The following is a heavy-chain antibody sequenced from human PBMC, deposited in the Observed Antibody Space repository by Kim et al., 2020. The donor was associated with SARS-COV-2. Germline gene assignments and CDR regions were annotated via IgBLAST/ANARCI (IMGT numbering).Heavy chain of an antibody. CDR2: IYYSGST. CDR3: ARVWGSSGYSPTLDY. Sequence: SETLSLTCTVSGGSISSGGYYWSWIRQHPGKGLEWIGYIYYSGSTYYNPSLKSRVTISVDTSKNQFSLKLSSVTAADTAVYYCARVWGSSGYSPTLDYWGQGTLVTVSS. CDR1: GGSISSGGYY. V-gene: IGHV4-31*03. J-gene: IGHJ4*02. D-gene: IGHD3-22*01.